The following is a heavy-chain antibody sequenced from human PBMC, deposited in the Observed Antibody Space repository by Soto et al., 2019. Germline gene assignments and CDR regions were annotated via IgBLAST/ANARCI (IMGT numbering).Heavy chain of an antibody. CDR3: ITMVPPRDF. D-gene: IGHD3-10*01. CDR1: GGTFSSNA. Sequence: QVQLVQSGAEVKKPGSSVKVSCKASGGTFSSNAISWVRQAPGQGPEWMGGIIPMFGIENYAPKFQGRLTITADEFTSTAHMELTSLRSEDTAIYDCITMVPPRDFWGQGTLVTVSS. CDR2: IIPMFGIE. J-gene: IGHJ4*02. V-gene: IGHV1-69*12.